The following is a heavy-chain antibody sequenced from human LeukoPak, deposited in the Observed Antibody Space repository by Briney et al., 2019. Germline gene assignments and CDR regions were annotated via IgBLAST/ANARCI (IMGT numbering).Heavy chain of an antibody. CDR3: ARSLYDINDY. J-gene: IGHJ4*02. D-gene: IGHD3-9*01. CDR1: GGSFSGYY. V-gene: IGHV4-34*01. Sequence: SETLSLTCAVYGGSFSGYYRSWIRQPPGKGLEWIGEINHSGSTNYNPSLKSRVTISVDTSKSQFSLKLSSVTAADTAVYYCARSLYDINDYWGQGTLVTVSS. CDR2: INHSGST.